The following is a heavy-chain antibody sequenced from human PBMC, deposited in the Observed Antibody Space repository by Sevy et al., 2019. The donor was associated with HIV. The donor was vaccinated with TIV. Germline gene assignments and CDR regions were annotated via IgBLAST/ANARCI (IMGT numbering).Heavy chain of an antibody. CDR3: ARDWGTPPTAILYYFDF. CDR1: GFTFSDYY. D-gene: IGHD3-16*01. V-gene: IGHV3-11*04. CDR2: IGSSDSTI. Sequence: GGSLRLSCAASGFTFSDYYMTWIRQAPGKGLEWVAHIGSSDSTIHYTDSVKGRFTISRDNSKNTLNLEMNNLRVEDTALYYCARDWGTPPTAILYYFDFWGQGIPVTVSS. J-gene: IGHJ4*02.